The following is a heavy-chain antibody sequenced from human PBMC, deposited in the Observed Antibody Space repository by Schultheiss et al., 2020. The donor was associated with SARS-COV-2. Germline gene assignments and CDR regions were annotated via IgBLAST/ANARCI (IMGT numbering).Heavy chain of an antibody. V-gene: IGHV3-33*06. D-gene: IGHD1-26*01. J-gene: IGHJ4*02. Sequence: GGSLRLSCAASGFTFSSYGMHWVRQAPGKGLEWVAVIWYDGSNKYYADSVKGRFTISRDNSKNTLYLQMNSLRAEDTAVYYCAKGVGATTMTDYWGQGTLVTVSS. CDR2: IWYDGSNK. CDR1: GFTFSSYG. CDR3: AKGVGATTMTDY.